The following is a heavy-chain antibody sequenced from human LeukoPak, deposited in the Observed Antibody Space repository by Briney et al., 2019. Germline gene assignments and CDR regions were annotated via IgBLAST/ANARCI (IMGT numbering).Heavy chain of an antibody. Sequence: SSETLSLTCTVSGGSIGTYYWSWIRQPPGKGLEWIGFIYYTGSVNYNPSLKSRVTMSVDTSKNQFSLNLSSVTAADTAVYYCARDGGRNTNFDYWGQGTLVTVSS. J-gene: IGHJ4*02. D-gene: IGHD2-15*01. CDR2: IYYTGSV. CDR1: GGSIGTYY. V-gene: IGHV4-59*12. CDR3: ARDGGRNTNFDY.